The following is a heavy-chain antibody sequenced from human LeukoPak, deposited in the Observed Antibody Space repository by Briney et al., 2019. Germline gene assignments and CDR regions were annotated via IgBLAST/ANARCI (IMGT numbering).Heavy chain of an antibody. Sequence: PSETLSLTCTVSGGSISSYYWSWIRQPPGKGLEWIGYIYYSQKTNYNPSLKSRVTISEDTSKNQFSLKLSSVTAADTAVYYCARGPNFINRGPRFDPWGQGTPVTVSA. CDR3: ARGPNFINRGPRFDP. CDR2: IYYSQKT. D-gene: IGHD3-10*01. J-gene: IGHJ5*02. CDR1: GGSISSYY. V-gene: IGHV4-59*01.